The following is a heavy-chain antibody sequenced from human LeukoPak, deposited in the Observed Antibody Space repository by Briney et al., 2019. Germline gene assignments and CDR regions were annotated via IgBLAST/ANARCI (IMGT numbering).Heavy chain of an antibody. CDR1: GFTFSSYA. Sequence: PGRSLRLSCAASGFTFSSYAMHWVRQAPGKGLEWVGFIRSKAYGGTTEYAASVKGRFTISRDDSKSIAYLQMNSLKTEDTAVYYCTRVVDYYDSSGYYYPYYYYYGMDVWGQGTTVTVSS. CDR3: TRVVDYYDSSGYYYPYYYYYGMDV. D-gene: IGHD3-22*01. CDR2: IRSKAYGGTT. J-gene: IGHJ6*02. V-gene: IGHV3-49*04.